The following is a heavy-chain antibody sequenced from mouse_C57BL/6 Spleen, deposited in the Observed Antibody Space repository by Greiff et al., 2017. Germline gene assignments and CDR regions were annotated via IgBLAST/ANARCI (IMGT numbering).Heavy chain of an antibody. J-gene: IGHJ4*01. D-gene: IGHD2-5*01. CDR2: IHPNSGST. V-gene: IGHV1-64*01. Sequence: QVQLQQPGAELVKPGASVKLSCKASGYTFTSYWMHWVKQRPGQGLEWIGMIHPNSGSTNYNEKFKSKATLTVDKSSSTAYMQLSSLTSEDSAVYYCARSHYSNYAGNYYAMDYWGQGTSVTVSS. CDR3: ARSHYSNYAGNYYAMDY. CDR1: GYTFTSYW.